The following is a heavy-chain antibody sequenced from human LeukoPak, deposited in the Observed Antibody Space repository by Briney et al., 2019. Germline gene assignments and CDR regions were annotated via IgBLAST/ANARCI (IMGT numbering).Heavy chain of an antibody. V-gene: IGHV4-38-2*02. CDR3: ARDRRFYFYYYMDV. Sequence: SETLSLTCAVSDYSISSGYYWGWIRQPPGKGLEWVGSISHGGSTHYNASLKSRVTISIETSKSQFSLQLSSVTAADTAVYYCARDRRFYFYYYMDVWGKGTTVTVSS. J-gene: IGHJ6*03. D-gene: IGHD3-3*01. CDR1: DYSISSGYY. CDR2: ISHGGST.